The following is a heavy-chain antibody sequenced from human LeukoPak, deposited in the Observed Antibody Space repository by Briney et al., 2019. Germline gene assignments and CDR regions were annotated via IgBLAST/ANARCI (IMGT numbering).Heavy chain of an antibody. D-gene: IGHD6-19*01. CDR2: ISSSSSYI. V-gene: IGHV3-21*01. J-gene: IGHJ4*02. CDR1: GFTFSSYS. Sequence: PGGSLRLSCAASGFTFSSYSMNWVRQAPGKGLEWVSSISSSSSYIYYADSVKGRFTISRDNAKNSLYLQMNSLRAEDTAVYYCARDWGYSSGWYRALDYWGQGTLVTVSS. CDR3: ARDWGYSSGWYRALDY.